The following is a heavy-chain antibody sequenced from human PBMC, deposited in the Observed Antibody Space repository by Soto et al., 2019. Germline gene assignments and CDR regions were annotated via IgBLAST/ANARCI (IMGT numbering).Heavy chain of an antibody. J-gene: IGHJ4*02. V-gene: IGHV3-23*01. CDR2: ISGTGGST. CDR1: GFTFTSYA. Sequence: GGSLRLSCAASGFTFTSYAMSWVRQAPGKGLEWVATISGTGGSTYYPDSVKGRFTISRDNSKNTVYLQMNSLRAEDAAVYYCAKEMTSGYYLFDYWGQGTLVTVSS. D-gene: IGHD3-22*01. CDR3: AKEMTSGYYLFDY.